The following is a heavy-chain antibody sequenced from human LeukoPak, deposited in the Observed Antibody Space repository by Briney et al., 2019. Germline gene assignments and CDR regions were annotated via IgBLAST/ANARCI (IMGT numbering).Heavy chain of an antibody. V-gene: IGHV1-46*01. CDR2: SNPSGGGT. CDR3: ARASGSYYGTHYFDY. D-gene: IGHD1-26*01. J-gene: IGHJ4*02. CDR1: GYTFTSYY. Sequence: GASVKVSCKASGYTFTSYYMHWVRQAPGQGLEWMGISNPSGGGTSYAQKFQGRVTMTRDTSTSTVYMELSSLRSEDTAVYYCARASGSYYGTHYFDYWGQGTLVTVSS.